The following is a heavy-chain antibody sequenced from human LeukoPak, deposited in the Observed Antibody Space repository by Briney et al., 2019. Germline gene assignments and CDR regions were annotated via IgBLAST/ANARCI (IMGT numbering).Heavy chain of an antibody. D-gene: IGHD1-1*01. CDR1: GFTSSTYW. J-gene: IGHJ4*02. CDR2: ISYDGGNT. CDR3: AKEGTGIHFDY. V-gene: IGHV3-30*18. Sequence: GGSLRLSCAASGFTSSTYWMSWVRQAPGKGLEWVAEISYDGGNTYYADSVKGRFTISRDNSKNTLYLQMNSLRAEDTAVYYCAKEGTGIHFDYWGQGTLVTVSS.